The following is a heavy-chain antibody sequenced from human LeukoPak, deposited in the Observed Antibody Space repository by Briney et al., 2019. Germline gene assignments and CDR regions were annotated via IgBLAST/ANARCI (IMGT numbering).Heavy chain of an antibody. CDR1: GGSISSYY. J-gene: IGHJ6*02. V-gene: IGHV4-59*08. D-gene: IGHD4-17*01. CDR2: IYYSGST. Sequence: SETLSLTCTVSGGSISSYYWSWIRQPPGKGLEWIGYIYYSGSTNYNPSLKSRVTISVDTSKNQFSLKLSSVTAADTAVYYCARPYGLPNYYYGMDVWGQGTTATVSS. CDR3: ARPYGLPNYYYGMDV.